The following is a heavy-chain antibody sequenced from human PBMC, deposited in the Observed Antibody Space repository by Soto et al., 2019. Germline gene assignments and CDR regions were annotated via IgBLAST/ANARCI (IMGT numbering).Heavy chain of an antibody. CDR3: AKDSQIIVGAKYYFDY. J-gene: IGHJ4*02. V-gene: IGHV3-30*18. CDR2: ISYDGSNK. CDR1: GFTFSSYG. Sequence: PGGSLRLSCASSGFTFSSYGMHWVRHSRAHVLEWVAVISYDGSNKYYADSVKGRFTISRDNSKNTLYLQMNSLRAEDTAVYYCAKDSQIIVGAKYYFDYWGQGTLVTVSS. D-gene: IGHD1-26*01.